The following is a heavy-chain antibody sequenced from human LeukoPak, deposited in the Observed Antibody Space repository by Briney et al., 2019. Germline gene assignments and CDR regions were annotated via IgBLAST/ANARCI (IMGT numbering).Heavy chain of an antibody. D-gene: IGHD4-17*01. J-gene: IGHJ6*03. Sequence: GESLKISCKGSGYSFTSYWIGWVRQMPGKGLEWMGIIYPGDSDTRYSPSFQGQVTISADKSISTAYLQWSSLKASDTAMYYCARLPIVYGDYDADYYYMDVWGKGTTVTISS. CDR3: ARLPIVYGDYDADYYYMDV. CDR2: IYPGDSDT. V-gene: IGHV5-51*01. CDR1: GYSFTSYW.